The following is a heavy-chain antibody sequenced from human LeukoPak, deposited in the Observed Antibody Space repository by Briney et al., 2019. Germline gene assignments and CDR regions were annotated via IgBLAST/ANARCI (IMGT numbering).Heavy chain of an antibody. Sequence: GGSLRLSCAASGFTFSNAWMSWVRQAPGKGLEWVGRIKSKTDGGTTDYAAPVKGRFTISRDDSKTTLYLQLNSLKTEDTGVYYCTTDQVTGISGTTWYYYYMDVWGKGTTVTVSS. J-gene: IGHJ6*03. CDR2: IKSKTDGGTT. D-gene: IGHD1-20*01. CDR1: GFTFSNAW. V-gene: IGHV3-15*01. CDR3: TTDQVTGISGTTWYYYYMDV.